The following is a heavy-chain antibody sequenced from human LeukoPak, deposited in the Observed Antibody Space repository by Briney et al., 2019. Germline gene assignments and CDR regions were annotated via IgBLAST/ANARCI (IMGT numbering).Heavy chain of an antibody. CDR3: ARTRELPLRQPLDAFDI. CDR1: GGTFSSYA. J-gene: IGHJ3*02. D-gene: IGHD1-26*01. Sequence: ASVKVSCKASGGTFSSYAISWVRQAPGQGLEWMGGIIPIFGTANYAQKFQGRVTITADESTSTAYMELSSLRSEDTAVYYCARTRELPLRQPLDAFDIWGQGTMVTVSS. CDR2: IIPIFGTA. V-gene: IGHV1-69*13.